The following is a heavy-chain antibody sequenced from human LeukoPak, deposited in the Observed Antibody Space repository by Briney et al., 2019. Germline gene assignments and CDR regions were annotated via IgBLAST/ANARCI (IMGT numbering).Heavy chain of an antibody. CDR2: INSDGSST. V-gene: IGHV3-74*01. CDR3: ARERHSPSSYVYVWGSYLSI. CDR1: GFTFSSYW. D-gene: IGHD3-16*02. J-gene: IGHJ3*02. Sequence: GGSLRLSCAASGFTFSSYWMHWVRQAPGKGLVWVSRINSDGSSTSYADSVKGRFTISRDNAKNTLYLQMNSLSAEDTAVYYCARERHSPSSYVYVWGSYLSIWGQGTMVTVSS.